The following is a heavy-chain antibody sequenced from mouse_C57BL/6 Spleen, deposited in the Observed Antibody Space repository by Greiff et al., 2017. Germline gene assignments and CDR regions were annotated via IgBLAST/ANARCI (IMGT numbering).Heavy chain of an antibody. CDR1: GYAFSSSW. CDR2: IYPGDGDT. V-gene: IGHV1-82*01. CDR3: ASPVGYDYEYFDV. D-gene: IGHD2-4*01. J-gene: IGHJ1*03. Sequence: VQLQQSGPELVKPGASVKISCKASGYAFSSSWMNWVKQRPGKGLEWIGRIYPGDGDTNYNGKFKGKATLTAVKPSSTAYMQLRSLTSEASAVYVCASPVGYDYEYFDVWGTGTTVTVSS.